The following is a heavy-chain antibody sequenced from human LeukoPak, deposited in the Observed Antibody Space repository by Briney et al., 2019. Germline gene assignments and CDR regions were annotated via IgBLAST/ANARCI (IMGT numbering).Heavy chain of an antibody. CDR1: GFTFSSYW. J-gene: IGHJ4*02. CDR3: ARDRVTFGGVIVPFDY. D-gene: IGHD3-16*02. Sequence: GGSLRLSCAASGFTFSSYWMSWVRQAPGKGLEWVANIKQDGSEKYYVDSVKGRFTISRDNAKNSLYLQMNSLRDEDTAVYYCARDRVTFGGVIVPFDYWGQGTLVTVSS. CDR2: IKQDGSEK. V-gene: IGHV3-7*01.